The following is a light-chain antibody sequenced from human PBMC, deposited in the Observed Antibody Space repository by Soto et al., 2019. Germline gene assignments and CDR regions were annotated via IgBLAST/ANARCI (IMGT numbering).Light chain of an antibody. J-gene: IGKJ2*01. CDR1: QSVSSSY. Sequence: EIVLTQSPGTLSLPPGERATLSCRASQSVSSSYLAWYQQKPDQAPRLLIYGASIRATGIPDRFSGSGSGTDFTLTISRLEPEDFAVYYCQQYGTSPYTFGQGTKLEIK. CDR2: GAS. V-gene: IGKV3-20*01. CDR3: QQYGTSPYT.